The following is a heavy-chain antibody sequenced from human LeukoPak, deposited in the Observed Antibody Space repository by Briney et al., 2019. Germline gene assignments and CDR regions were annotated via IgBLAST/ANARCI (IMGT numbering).Heavy chain of an antibody. V-gene: IGHV1-69*04. D-gene: IGHD3-10*01. J-gene: IGHJ6*02. CDR2: IIPILGIA. CDR1: GGTFSSYA. Sequence: SVKVSCKASGGTFSSYAISWVRQAPGQGLEWMGRIIPILGIANYAQKFQGRVTITADKSTSTAYMELSSLRSGDTAVYYCARRLRGVISPLGMDVWGQGTTVTVSS. CDR3: ARRLRGVISPLGMDV.